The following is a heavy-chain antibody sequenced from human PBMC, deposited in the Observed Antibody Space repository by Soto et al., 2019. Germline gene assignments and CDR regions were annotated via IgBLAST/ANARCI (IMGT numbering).Heavy chain of an antibody. V-gene: IGHV4-4*02. D-gene: IGHD1-26*01. Sequence: PSETLSLTCAVFGDSISSSNWWSWVRQPPGKGLEWIGEIFHSGSTNYNPSLKSRVAISVDKSNNQFSLKLNSVTAADTAVYYCAASGSHYFHLDSWGQGTLVTVS. J-gene: IGHJ4*02. CDR2: IFHSGST. CDR3: AASGSHYFHLDS. CDR1: GDSISSSNW.